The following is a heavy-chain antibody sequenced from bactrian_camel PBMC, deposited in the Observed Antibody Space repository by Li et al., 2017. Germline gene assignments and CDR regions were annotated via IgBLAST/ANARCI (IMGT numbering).Heavy chain of an antibody. CDR2: LYTRDAST. Sequence: VQLVESGGGSVQSGGSLRLSCGTSGDTFSGRCVAWFRQAPGKEREGVALLYTRDASTYYDDSVKGRFTISLDNAKNTLYLQMNNLRAEDTAMYYCAASLGKTYCSAAFFLSRLRPNFGSWGRGTQVTVS. CDR1: GDTFSGRC. CDR3: AASLGKTYCSAAFFLSRLRPNFGS. J-gene: IGHJ6*01. V-gene: IGHV3S1*01. D-gene: IGHD2*01.